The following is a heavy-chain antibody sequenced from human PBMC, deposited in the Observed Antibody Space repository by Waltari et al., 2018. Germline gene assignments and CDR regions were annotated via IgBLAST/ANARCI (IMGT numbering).Heavy chain of an antibody. J-gene: IGHJ4*02. CDR2: ITGGGNT. CDR3: ANGLTLDK. V-gene: IGHV3-23*01. CDR1: GFTFSSYA. Sequence: DVQLLESGGGLVRPGGSLRLSCVVSGFTFSSYAMTWVRQAPGKGLECVSTITGGGNTYYADSVNGRFTVSRDNSKNTLYLQMNNLRAEDTALYYCANGLTLDKWGQGTLVTVSS.